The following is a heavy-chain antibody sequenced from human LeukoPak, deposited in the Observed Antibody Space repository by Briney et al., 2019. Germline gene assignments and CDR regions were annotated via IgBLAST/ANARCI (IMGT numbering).Heavy chain of an antibody. Sequence: GGSLRLSCAASGFTFGGYWMSWVRQAPGKGLEWVSVIYSGGSTYYADSVKGQFTISRDNSKNTLYLQMNSLRAEDTAVYYCARNRRDSSGWYRWFDPWGQGTLVTVSS. CDR1: GFTFGGYW. J-gene: IGHJ5*02. CDR3: ARNRRDSSGWYRWFDP. V-gene: IGHV3-53*01. D-gene: IGHD6-19*01. CDR2: IYSGGST.